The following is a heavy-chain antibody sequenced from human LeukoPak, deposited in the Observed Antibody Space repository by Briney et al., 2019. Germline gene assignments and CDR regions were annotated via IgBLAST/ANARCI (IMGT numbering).Heavy chain of an antibody. V-gene: IGHV3-23*01. CDR1: GFTFSNYA. Sequence: GASLRLSCAASGFTFSNYAMSWVRQAPGKGLEWVSAILGSGGSTYYADSVKGRFTVSRDNSKSTLYLKMNSLRAEDTALYYCAKWGDYDVLTGYYVPDYWGQGTRVTVSS. J-gene: IGHJ4*02. CDR3: AKWGDYDVLTGYYVPDY. D-gene: IGHD3-9*01. CDR2: ILGSGGST.